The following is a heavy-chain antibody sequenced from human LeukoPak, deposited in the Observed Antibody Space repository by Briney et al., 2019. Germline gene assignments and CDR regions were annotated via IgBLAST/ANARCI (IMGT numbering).Heavy chain of an antibody. Sequence: PSETLSLACTVSGGSISSSSYYWGWIRQPPGKGLEWIGSFLYSGSTYYNPSLKSRVTISVDTSKNQFSLKLSSVTAADTAVYYCARLDYYYDSSGYSYYFDYCGQGTLVTVSS. V-gene: IGHV4-39*01. D-gene: IGHD3-22*01. CDR1: GGSISSSSYY. CDR2: FLYSGST. J-gene: IGHJ4*02. CDR3: ARLDYYYDSSGYSYYFDY.